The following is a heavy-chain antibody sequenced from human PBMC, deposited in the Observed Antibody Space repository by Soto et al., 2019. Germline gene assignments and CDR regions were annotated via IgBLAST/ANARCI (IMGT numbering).Heavy chain of an antibody. CDR3: ARYPTSVYSSGWSQYYYYYYGMDV. CDR2: IKQDGSEK. D-gene: IGHD6-19*01. V-gene: IGHV3-7*03. CDR1: GFTFSSYW. J-gene: IGHJ6*02. Sequence: EVQLVESGGGLVQPGGSLRLSCAASGFTFSSYWMSWVRQAPGQGLEWVANIKQDGSEKDYVDSVKGRFTISRDNAKNSLYLQMNSLRAEDTAVYYCARYPTSVYSSGWSQYYYYYYGMDVWGQVSTVTFSS.